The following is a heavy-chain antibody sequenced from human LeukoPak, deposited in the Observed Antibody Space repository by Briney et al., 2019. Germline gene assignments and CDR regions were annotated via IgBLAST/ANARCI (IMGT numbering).Heavy chain of an antibody. CDR2: INFSGST. Sequence: PSESLSLTCTVSGGSSSSGSYYWGWIRQPPGKGLEWLGSINFSGSTYYNPSLKSRVTVSVDTSKKQFSLKLSSVTAADTAVYYCARRPEMVRGVYYYGMDVWGQGTTVTVSS. D-gene: IGHD3-10*01. CDR3: ARRPEMVRGVYYYGMDV. CDR1: GGSSSSGSYY. V-gene: IGHV4-39*07. J-gene: IGHJ6*02.